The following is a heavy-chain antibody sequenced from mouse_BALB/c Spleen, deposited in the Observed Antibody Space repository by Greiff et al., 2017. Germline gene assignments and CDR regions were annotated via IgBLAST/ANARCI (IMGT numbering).Heavy chain of an antibody. CDR3: ARGGDYDLYYPMDY. CDR2: IYPGGGYT. V-gene: IGHV1-63*02. J-gene: IGHJ4*01. CDR1: GYTFTNYW. D-gene: IGHD2-13*01. Sequence: VQLQQSGAELVRPGTSVKMSCKAAGYTFTNYWIGWVKQRPGHGLEWIGDIYPGGGYTNYNEKFKGKATVTVDTSSSTAYMQFNSLTSEDSAVYYCARGGDYDLYYPMDYWGQGTSVTVSS.